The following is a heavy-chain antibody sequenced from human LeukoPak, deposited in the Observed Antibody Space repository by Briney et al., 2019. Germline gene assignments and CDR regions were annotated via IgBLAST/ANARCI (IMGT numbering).Heavy chain of an antibody. CDR2: IKHEGSEE. J-gene: IGHJ4*02. Sequence: GESLRLSCVASGLSISGQWMNWVRQAPGQGLEWVANIKHEGSEEYYVDSVKGRFTISRDDGRNSVSLQMNSVRAEDTAVYYCGYTNNFYHWGQGTLVTVSP. V-gene: IGHV3-7*01. CDR3: GYTNNFYH. D-gene: IGHD3-16*02. CDR1: GLSISGQW.